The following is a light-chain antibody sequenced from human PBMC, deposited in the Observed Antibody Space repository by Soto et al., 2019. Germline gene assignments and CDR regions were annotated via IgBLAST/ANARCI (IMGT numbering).Light chain of an antibody. V-gene: IGKV3-20*01. Sequence: EIVLTQSPGTLSLSPGERATLSFSASQSVSSSYLAWYQQKPGQAPRLLIYGASSRATGIPDRFSGSGSGTDFTLTISRLEPEDSAVYYCQQYGSSPTWTFGQGTKVDIK. CDR2: GAS. CDR1: QSVSSSY. J-gene: IGKJ1*01. CDR3: QQYGSSPTWT.